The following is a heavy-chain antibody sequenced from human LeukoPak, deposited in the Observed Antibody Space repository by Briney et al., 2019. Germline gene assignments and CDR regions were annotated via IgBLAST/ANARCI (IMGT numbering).Heavy chain of an antibody. Sequence: GGSLRLSCAASGFTFSSYGMHWVRQAPGKGLEWVAVISYDGSNKYYADSVKGRFTISRDNSKNTLYLQMNSLRAEDTAVYYCAKELNDYGDYPGQGYYYYGMDVWGQGTTVTVSS. CDR3: AKELNDYGDYPGQGYYYYGMDV. CDR1: GFTFSSYG. D-gene: IGHD4-17*01. J-gene: IGHJ6*02. V-gene: IGHV3-30*18. CDR2: ISYDGSNK.